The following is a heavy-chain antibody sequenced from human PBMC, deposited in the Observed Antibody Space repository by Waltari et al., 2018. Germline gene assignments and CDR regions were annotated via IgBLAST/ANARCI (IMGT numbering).Heavy chain of an antibody. D-gene: IGHD6-6*01. CDR2: ISNDGSNK. J-gene: IGHJ4*02. CDR3: ASHSSSGY. V-gene: IGHV3-30-3*01. Sequence: QVQLVESGGGVVTPGRCGRPSCAASGVTLVGDDWHGVRQAPGKGLEWVAVISNDGSNKYYADSVKVRFTISRDNSKNTLYLQMNSLRAEDTAVYYCASHSSSGYWGQGTLVTVSS. CDR1: GVTLVGDD.